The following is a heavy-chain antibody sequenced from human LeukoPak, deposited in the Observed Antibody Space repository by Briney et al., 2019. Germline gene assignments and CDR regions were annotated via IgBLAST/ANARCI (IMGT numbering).Heavy chain of an antibody. CDR3: ARDTQNYFDY. Sequence: ASVKVSCKASGYTFTSYYIHWVRQAPGQGLEWMGIINPSGGSTSYTQKFQGRVAMTRDTSTSTVYMELSSLRSEDTAVYYCARDTQNYFDYWGQGTLVTVSS. CDR1: GYTFTSYY. J-gene: IGHJ4*02. CDR2: INPSGGST. V-gene: IGHV1-46*01.